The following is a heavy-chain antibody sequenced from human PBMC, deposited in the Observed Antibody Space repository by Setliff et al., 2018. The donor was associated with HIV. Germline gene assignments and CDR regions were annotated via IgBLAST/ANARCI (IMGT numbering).Heavy chain of an antibody. V-gene: IGHV4-39*07. J-gene: IGHJ4*02. CDR1: GGISSGYY. CDR3: ARGPTFYYDGSGSDC. D-gene: IGHD3-22*01. CDR2: IYYSGTT. Sequence: SETLSLTCTVSGGISSGYYWGWIRQSPGKGLEWIGSIYYSGTTYYNPSLKSRVTISLDTSKNTLYLQMNSLRAEDTAVYYCARGPTFYYDGSGSDCWGQGTLVTVSS.